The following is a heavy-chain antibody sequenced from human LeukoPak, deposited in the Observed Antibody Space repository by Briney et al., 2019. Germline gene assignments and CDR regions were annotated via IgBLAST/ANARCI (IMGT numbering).Heavy chain of an antibody. J-gene: IGHJ6*02. CDR3: ARRWYQLEGLYYYYAMDV. V-gene: IGHV1-18*01. Sequence: ASVKVSCKASGYTFTNYDISWVRQAPGQGLEWMGWISAYNGNTNYAQNFQGRVTMTTDTSTSTAYMELRSLRSDDTAVYYCARRWYQLEGLYYYYAMDVWGQGTTVTVSS. D-gene: IGHD6-13*01. CDR2: ISAYNGNT. CDR1: GYTFTNYD.